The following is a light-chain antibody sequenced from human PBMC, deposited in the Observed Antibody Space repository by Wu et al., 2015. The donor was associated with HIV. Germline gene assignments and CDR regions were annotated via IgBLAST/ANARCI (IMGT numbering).Light chain of an antibody. J-gene: IGKJ1*01. CDR2: KTS. V-gene: IGKV1-5*03. CDR1: QSISNW. CDR3: QQSFHTPWT. Sequence: DIQMTQSPSTLSAFVGDRVTITCRASQSISNWLAWYQQKPGKAPKLLISKTSILETGVPSRFSGSGSGTDFTLTINSLQPEDFAIYFCQQSFHTPWTFGQGTKVEIK.